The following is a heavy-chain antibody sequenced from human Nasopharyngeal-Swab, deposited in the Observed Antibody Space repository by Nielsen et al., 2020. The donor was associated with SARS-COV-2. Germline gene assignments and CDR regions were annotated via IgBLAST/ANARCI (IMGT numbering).Heavy chain of an antibody. Sequence: VRQMPGKGLEWIGYIYYSGSTYYNPSLKSRVTISVDTSKNQFSLKLSSVTAADTAAYYCARVLGEQWLVNYYYYMDVWGKGTTVTVSS. CDR2: IYYSGST. V-gene: IGHV4-30-4*01. CDR3: ARVLGEQWLVNYYYYMDV. D-gene: IGHD6-19*01. J-gene: IGHJ6*03.